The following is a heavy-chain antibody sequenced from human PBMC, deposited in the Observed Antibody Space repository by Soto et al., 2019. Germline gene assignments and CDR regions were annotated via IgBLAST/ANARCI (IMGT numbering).Heavy chain of an antibody. CDR3: AKDIKRTGWYFGLDL. CDR2: ISWNSGTI. J-gene: IGHJ6*02. V-gene: IGHV3-9*01. D-gene: IGHD6-19*01. Sequence: EVQLVESGGGLVQPGRSLRLSCAASGFTFDDHAMHWVRHGPGKGLEWVSGISWNSGTIVYADSVKGRCTISRDNTKNSLYLQMDSLRREDTALYYRAKDIKRTGWYFGLDLWVQGPKVTVSS. CDR1: GFTFDDHA.